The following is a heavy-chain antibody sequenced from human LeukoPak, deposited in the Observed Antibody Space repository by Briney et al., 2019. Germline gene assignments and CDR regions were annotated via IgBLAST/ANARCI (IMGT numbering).Heavy chain of an antibody. CDR2: ISSNGGST. J-gene: IGHJ4*02. V-gene: IGHV3-64*01. Sequence: GGSLRLSCAASGFTFSSYAMHWVRQAPGKGLEYVSAISSNGGSTYYANSVKGRFTISRDNSKNTLYLQMGSLRAEDMAVYYCARGGRGKIDFDYWGQGTLVTVSS. CDR3: ARGGRGKIDFDY. D-gene: IGHD3-10*01. CDR1: GFTFSSYA.